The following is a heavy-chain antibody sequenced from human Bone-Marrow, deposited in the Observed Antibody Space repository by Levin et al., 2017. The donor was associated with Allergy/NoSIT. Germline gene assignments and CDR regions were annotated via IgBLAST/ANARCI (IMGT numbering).Heavy chain of an antibody. CDR1: GYTFTSYD. CDR2: MNPNSGNT. Sequence: ASVKVSCKASGYTFTSYDINWVRQATGQGLEWMGWMNPNSGNTGYAQKFQGRVTMTRNTSISTAYMELSSLRSEDTAVYYCARIREDTYYDFWSGYYKLSYFDYWGQGTLVTVSS. V-gene: IGHV1-8*01. D-gene: IGHD3-3*01. J-gene: IGHJ4*02. CDR3: ARIREDTYYDFWSGYYKLSYFDY.